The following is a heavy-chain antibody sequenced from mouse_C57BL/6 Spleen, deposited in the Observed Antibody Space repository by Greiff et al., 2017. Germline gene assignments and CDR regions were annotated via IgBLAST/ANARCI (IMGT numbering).Heavy chain of an antibody. CDR3: ARYYGSSFPFAY. V-gene: IGHV1-69*01. D-gene: IGHD1-1*01. CDR1: GYIFTSYW. J-gene: IGHJ3*01. CDR2: IDSSDSYS. Sequence: QLKQPGAELVMPGASVKLFCKASGYIFTSYWMHWVKQRPGQGLEWIVEIDSSDSYSNYNQKFTGKSTLTVDKSSSPAYMQLSSLTSEDSAVYYCARYYGSSFPFAYWGQGTLVPVSA.